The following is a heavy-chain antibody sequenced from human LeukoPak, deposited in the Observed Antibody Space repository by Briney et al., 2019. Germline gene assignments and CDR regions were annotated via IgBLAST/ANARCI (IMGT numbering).Heavy chain of an antibody. D-gene: IGHD6-13*01. CDR3: AKDRASSWSFDY. CDR1: RFTFSSNG. Sequence: GGSLRLSCVASRFTFSSNGMHWVRQAPGTGPEWVAVISHDGSDKHYADSVKGRFTVFRDNSKNTLYLQMNSPRPEDTAVYYCAKDRASSWSFDYWGQGTLVTVST. J-gene: IGHJ4*02. CDR2: ISHDGSDK. V-gene: IGHV3-30*18.